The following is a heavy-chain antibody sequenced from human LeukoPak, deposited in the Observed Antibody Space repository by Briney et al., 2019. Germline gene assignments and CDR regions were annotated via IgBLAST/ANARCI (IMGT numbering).Heavy chain of an antibody. CDR1: GFTFTTYW. J-gene: IGHJ4*02. CDR2: IGQNGREK. V-gene: IGHV3-7*01. CDR3: AGEVAVGIGAYNY. D-gene: IGHD6-13*01. Sequence: GGSLRLSCAVSGFTFTTYWMAWLRQAPGKGLEWVANIGQNGREKYHADSVKGRFTISRDNAKNSLYLQMNSLRVEDTAVYYCAGEVAVGIGAYNYWGQGILVTVSS.